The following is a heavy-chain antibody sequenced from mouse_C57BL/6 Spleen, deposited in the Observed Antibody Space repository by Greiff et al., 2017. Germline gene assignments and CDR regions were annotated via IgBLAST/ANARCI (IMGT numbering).Heavy chain of an antibody. CDR2: INYDGSST. V-gene: IGHV5-16*01. J-gene: IGHJ1*03. D-gene: IGHD1-1*01. CDR3: ARDTTVVNWYFDV. Sequence: EVMLVESEGGLVQPGSSMKLSCTASGFTFSDYYMAWVRQVPEKGLEWVANINYDGSSTYYLDSLKSRFIISRDNAKNILYLQMSSLKSEDTATYYCARDTTVVNWYFDVWGTGTTVTVSS. CDR1: GFTFSDYY.